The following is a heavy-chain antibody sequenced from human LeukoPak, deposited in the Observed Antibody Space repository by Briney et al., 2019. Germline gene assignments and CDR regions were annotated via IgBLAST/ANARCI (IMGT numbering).Heavy chain of an antibody. Sequence: GGSLRLSCAASGFTFSSYWMSWVRQAPGKGLEWVANIKEDGSGTYYVDSVKGRFTISRDNAKNSLCLQMNSLRAEDTAVYYCARDYFTDYWGQGTLVTVSS. CDR3: ARDYFTDY. CDR2: IKEDGSGT. V-gene: IGHV3-7*03. CDR1: GFTFSSYW. J-gene: IGHJ4*02. D-gene: IGHD3-10*01.